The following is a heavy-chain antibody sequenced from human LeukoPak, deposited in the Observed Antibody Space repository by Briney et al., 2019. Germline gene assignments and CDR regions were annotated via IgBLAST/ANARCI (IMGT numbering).Heavy chain of an antibody. D-gene: IGHD5-24*01. CDR1: GFTLSSYA. CDR3: AKDPVEMATIRGVALDY. CDR2: ISDSGNT. Sequence: GGSLRLSCAASGFTLSSYAMSWVRQAPGKGLEWVSAISDSGNTYHADSVKGRFTISRDSPKNTLFLQMNRLRPEDAAVYYCAKDPVEMATIRGVALDYWGQGTLVTVSS. V-gene: IGHV3-23*01. J-gene: IGHJ4*02.